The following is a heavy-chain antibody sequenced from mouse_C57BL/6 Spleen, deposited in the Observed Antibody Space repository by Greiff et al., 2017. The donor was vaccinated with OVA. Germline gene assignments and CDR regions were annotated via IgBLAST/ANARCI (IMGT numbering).Heavy chain of an antibody. CDR1: GFNIKDDY. V-gene: IGHV14-4*01. CDR2: IDPENGDT. Sequence: SGAELVRPGASVKLSCTASGFNIKDDYMHWVKQRPEQGLEWIGWIDPENGDTEYASKFQGKATITADTSSNTAYLQLSSLTSEDTAVYYCTPTAQASYWGQGTLVTVSA. CDR3: TPTAQASY. J-gene: IGHJ3*01. D-gene: IGHD3-2*02.